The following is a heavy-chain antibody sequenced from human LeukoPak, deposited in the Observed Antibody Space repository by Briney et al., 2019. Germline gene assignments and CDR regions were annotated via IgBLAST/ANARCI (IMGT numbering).Heavy chain of an antibody. Sequence: GASVKVSCKASGYTFTTYPINWVRQAPGQGLEWMGWISNYNGDTTYAQKFQGRVTMTTDTSTNTAYMELRSLTSDDTAIYYCARATYYDILTGLNYWGQGTLVPVSP. V-gene: IGHV1-18*01. CDR1: GYTFTTYP. CDR3: ARATYYDILTGLNY. D-gene: IGHD3-9*01. J-gene: IGHJ4*02. CDR2: ISNYNGDT.